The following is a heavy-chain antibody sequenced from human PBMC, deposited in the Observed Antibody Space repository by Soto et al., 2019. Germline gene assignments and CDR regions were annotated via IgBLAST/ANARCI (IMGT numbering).Heavy chain of an antibody. CDR2: ISTSSSYI. CDR1: GFTFNGYI. CDR3: ARGSNGDLDY. D-gene: IGHD4-17*01. J-gene: IGHJ4*02. Sequence: GGSLRLSCAASGFTFNGYIMNWVRQAPGEGLEWVSSISTSSSYIYYADSVKGRFAVSRDNAENSLYLQMNNLRAEDTAVYYCARGSNGDLDYWGQGTLVTVSS. V-gene: IGHV3-21*01.